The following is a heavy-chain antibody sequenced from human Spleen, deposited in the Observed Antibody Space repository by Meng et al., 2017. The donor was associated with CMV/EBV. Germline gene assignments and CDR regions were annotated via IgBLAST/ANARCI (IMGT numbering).Heavy chain of an antibody. V-gene: IGHV4-34*01. D-gene: IGHD1-26*01. Sequence: LTCAVYGGSFSGYYWSWIRQPPGKGLEWIGEINHSGSTNYNPSLKSRVTISVDTSKNQFSLKLSSVTAADTAVYYCARVVGGATHGYWGQGTLVTVSS. J-gene: IGHJ4*02. CDR3: ARVVGGATHGY. CDR2: INHSGST. CDR1: GGSFSGYY.